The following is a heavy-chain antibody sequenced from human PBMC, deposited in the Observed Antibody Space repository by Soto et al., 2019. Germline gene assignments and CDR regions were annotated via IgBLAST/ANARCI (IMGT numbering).Heavy chain of an antibody. CDR3: ARRRRVTIFGVVINDAFDI. J-gene: IGHJ3*02. CDR2: IYYSGST. Sequence: PSETLSLTCTVSGGSISSSSYYWGWIRQPPGKGLEWIGSIYYSGSTYHNPSLKSRVTISVDTSKNQFSLKLSSVTAADTAVYYCARRRRVTIFGVVINDAFDIWGQGTMVTVSS. CDR1: GGSISSSSYY. V-gene: IGHV4-39*01. D-gene: IGHD3-3*01.